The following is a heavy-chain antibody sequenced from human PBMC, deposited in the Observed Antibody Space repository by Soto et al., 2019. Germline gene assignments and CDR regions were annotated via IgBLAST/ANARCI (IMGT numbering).Heavy chain of an antibody. J-gene: IGHJ4*02. CDR2: VNPNNGDT. V-gene: IGHV1-8*02. CDR3: AKVSRRGSAIDFDY. Sequence: QVQLVQSGAELKKPGASLKVSCKASGYNFFNYDMNWVRQATGQGTEWIGWVNPNNGDTGYGVRFQGRVTPTTDISTTTAYMELTSLRLDDTAIYYCAKVSRRGSAIDFDYWGQGTLITVSS. D-gene: IGHD3-10*01. CDR1: GYNFFNYD.